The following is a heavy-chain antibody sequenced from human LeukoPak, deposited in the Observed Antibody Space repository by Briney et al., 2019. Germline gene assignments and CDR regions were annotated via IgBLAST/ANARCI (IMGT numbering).Heavy chain of an antibody. J-gene: IGHJ4*02. CDR2: IKEDGSET. CDR3: GRTRWEGSVAGRCDC. V-gene: IGHV3-7*01. D-gene: IGHD6-19*01. CDR1: GFTFREYW. Sequence: GGSLRLSCAASGFTFREYWMSWVRQAPGKGLQWVANIKEDGSETYYDDSVRGRFTISRDNAKTSLYLQMNSLRVEDTAVYYCGRTRWEGSVAGRCDCWGQGTLVSVSS.